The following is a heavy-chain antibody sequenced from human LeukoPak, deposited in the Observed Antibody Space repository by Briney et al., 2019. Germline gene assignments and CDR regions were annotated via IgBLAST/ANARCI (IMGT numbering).Heavy chain of an antibody. D-gene: IGHD5-18*01. V-gene: IGHV3-30*18. Sequence: GSLRLSCAASGFTFSRYGMHWVRQTPGKGLEGVAVISYDASNKYYADSVKGRFTISRDNSKNTLYLQMNSLRAEDTAVYYCAKSHGYSYGFDYWGQGTLVTVSS. J-gene: IGHJ4*02. CDR3: AKSHGYSYGFDY. CDR1: GFTFSRYG. CDR2: ISYDASNK.